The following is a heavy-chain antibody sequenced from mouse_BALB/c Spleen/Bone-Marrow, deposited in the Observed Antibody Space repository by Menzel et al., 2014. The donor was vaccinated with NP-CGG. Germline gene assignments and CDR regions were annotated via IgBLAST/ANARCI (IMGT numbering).Heavy chain of an antibody. CDR1: GYTSTSYW. CDR3: ARGTARAMMDY. J-gene: IGHJ4*01. CDR2: IHPSNGRT. D-gene: IGHD3-2*01. Sequence: VQLQQSGTELVKPGASVKLSCKASGYTSTSYWIHWVKQRPGQGLEWIGEIHPSNGRTNYSEKFKTKATLTVDKSSTTAHMQLRSLTSEDSAVYYCARGTARAMMDYWGQGTSVTVSS. V-gene: IGHV1S81*02.